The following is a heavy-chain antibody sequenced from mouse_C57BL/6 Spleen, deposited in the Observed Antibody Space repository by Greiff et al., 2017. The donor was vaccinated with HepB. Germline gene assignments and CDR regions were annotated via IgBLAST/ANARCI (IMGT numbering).Heavy chain of an antibody. CDR1: GYAFSSYW. V-gene: IGHV1-80*01. CDR2: IYPGDGDT. D-gene: IGHD3-2*02. CDR3: ARPAQASFDY. Sequence: LVESGAELVKPGASVKISCKASGYAFSSYWMNWVKQRPGKGLEWIGQIYPGDGDTNYNGKFKGKATLTADKSSSTAYMQLSSLTSEDSAVYFCARPAQASFDYWGQGTTLTVSS. J-gene: IGHJ2*01.